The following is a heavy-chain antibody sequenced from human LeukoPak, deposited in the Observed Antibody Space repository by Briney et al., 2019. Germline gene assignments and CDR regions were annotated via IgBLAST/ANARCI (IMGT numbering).Heavy chain of an antibody. CDR3: TQGSGFYYDY. CDR2: IKSKKDGGTT. Sequence: GGSLRLSCAASGFTVSNVWMNWVRQAPGKGLEWVGRIKSKKDGGTTEFAAPVRGRFTISRDDSQNTLYLQMNSLTSDDTAVYYCTQGSGFYYDYWGQGTLVTVSS. D-gene: IGHD3-22*01. V-gene: IGHV3-15*07. J-gene: IGHJ4*02. CDR1: GFTVSNVW.